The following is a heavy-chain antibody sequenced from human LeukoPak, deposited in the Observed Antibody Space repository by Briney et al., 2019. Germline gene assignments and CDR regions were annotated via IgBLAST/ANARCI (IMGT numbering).Heavy chain of an antibody. CDR2: IIPILGTA. D-gene: IGHD3-10*01. CDR1: GGTFSSYA. CDR3: AIGTTMVRGVI. J-gene: IGHJ4*02. V-gene: IGHV1-69*11. Sequence: ASVKVSCKASGGTFSSYAISWVRQAPGQGLEWMGRIIPILGTANYAQKFQGRVTITTDESTGTAYMELSSLRSEDTAVYYCAIGTTMVRGVIWGQGTLVTVSS.